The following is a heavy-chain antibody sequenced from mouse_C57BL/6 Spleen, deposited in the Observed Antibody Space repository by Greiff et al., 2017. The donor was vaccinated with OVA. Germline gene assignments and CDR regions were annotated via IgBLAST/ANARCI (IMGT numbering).Heavy chain of an antibody. D-gene: IGHD2-4*01. V-gene: IGHV10-1*01. J-gene: IGHJ3*01. CDR2: IRSKSNNYAT. Sequence: EVKLVESGGGLVQPKGSLKLSCAASGFSFNTYAMNWVRQAPGKGLEWVARIRSKSNNYATYYADSVKDRFTISRDDSESMLYLQMNNLKTEDTAMYYCVRPFYYDYDGFAYWGQGTLVTVSA. CDR1: GFSFNTYA. CDR3: VRPFYYDYDGFAY.